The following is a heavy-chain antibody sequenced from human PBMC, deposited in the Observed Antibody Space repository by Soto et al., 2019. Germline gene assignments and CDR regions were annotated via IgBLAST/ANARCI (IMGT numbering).Heavy chain of an antibody. CDR2: IIPIFGTA. V-gene: IGHV1-69*13. CDR3: ARTRLEWSSYYYGMDV. J-gene: IGHJ6*02. CDR1: GGTFSSYT. Sequence: SVKVSCKASGGTFSSYTISWVRQAPGQGLEWMGGIIPIFGTANYAQKFQGRVTITADESTSTAYMELSSLRSEDTAVYYCARTRLEWSSYYYGMDVWGQGTTVTVSS. D-gene: IGHD3-3*01.